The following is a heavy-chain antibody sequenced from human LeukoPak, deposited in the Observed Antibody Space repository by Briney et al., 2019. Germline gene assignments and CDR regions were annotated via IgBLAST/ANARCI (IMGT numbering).Heavy chain of an antibody. CDR1: GFIFSNCW. CDR3: ATYSTRNAREFQS. D-gene: IGHD4-11*01. Sequence: GGSLRLSCETSGFIFSNCWMTWVRQAPGKGLEWVANIKTDASEKYYADSVKGRFTISGDNAKMSLYLQMNSLRVEDTAVYYCATYSTRNAREFQSWGQGTLVTVSS. CDR2: IKTDASEK. V-gene: IGHV3-7*01. J-gene: IGHJ1*01.